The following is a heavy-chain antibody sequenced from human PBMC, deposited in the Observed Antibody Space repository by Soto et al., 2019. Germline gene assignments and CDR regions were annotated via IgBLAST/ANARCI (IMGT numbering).Heavy chain of an antibody. CDR3: VRATSPRRSDY. D-gene: IGHD2-2*01. CDR2: IKQDGSEK. Sequence: GGSLRLSCAASGFTFTSYWMSWVRQAPGKGLEWVANIKQDGSEKHYVDSVKGRFTISRDNAKNSLYLQMNSLRAEDTAIYYCVRATSPRRSDYWGQGALVTVSS. CDR1: GFTFTSYW. J-gene: IGHJ4*02. V-gene: IGHV3-7*04.